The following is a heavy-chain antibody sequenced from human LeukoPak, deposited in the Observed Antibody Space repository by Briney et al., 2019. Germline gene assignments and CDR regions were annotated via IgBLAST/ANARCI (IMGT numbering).Heavy chain of an antibody. D-gene: IGHD3-3*01. J-gene: IGHJ5*02. CDR2: IKQDGSET. V-gene: IGHV3-7*01. CDR3: ARSISVEGDA. Sequence: GGSLRLSCAASGFAMGTYWMSWLRQAPGKGPEWVAHIKQDGSETYYVDSVKGRFTISRDNAKNSLWLQMNSLRGEDTAMYYCARSISVEGDAWGQGTLVTVSS. CDR1: GFAMGTYW.